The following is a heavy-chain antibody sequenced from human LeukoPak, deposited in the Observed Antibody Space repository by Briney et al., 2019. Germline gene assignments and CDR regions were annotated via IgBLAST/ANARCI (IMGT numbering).Heavy chain of an antibody. CDR1: GFTFSGYE. Sequence: GGSLRLSCAASGFTFSGYEMNWVRQAPGKGLEWVSYISSSGSTIYYADSVKGRFTISRDNAKDSLYLQMNSLRAEDTAVYYCASAGATIYFDYWGQGTLVTVSS. CDR3: ASAGATIYFDY. J-gene: IGHJ4*02. V-gene: IGHV3-48*03. D-gene: IGHD1-26*01. CDR2: ISSSGSTI.